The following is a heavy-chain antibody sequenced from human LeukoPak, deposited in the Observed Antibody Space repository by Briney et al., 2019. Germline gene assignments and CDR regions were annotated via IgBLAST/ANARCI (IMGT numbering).Heavy chain of an antibody. D-gene: IGHD5-12*01. CDR3: ARDRGYSGYDLQY. CDR2: ISSSGSSI. J-gene: IGHJ4*02. CDR1: GFIFSDYY. V-gene: IGHV3-11*04. Sequence: GGSLRLSCAASGFIFSDYYMSWIRQAPGKGLEWVSYISSSGSSIYYADSVKGRFTISRDNAKDSLYLQMSSLRAEDTAVYYCARDRGYSGYDLQYWGQGTLVTVSS.